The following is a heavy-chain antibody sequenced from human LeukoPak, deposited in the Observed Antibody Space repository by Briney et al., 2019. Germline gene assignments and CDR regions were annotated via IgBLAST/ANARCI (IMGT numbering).Heavy chain of an antibody. J-gene: IGHJ4*02. CDR3: IGSSSSGHPY. CDR2: ISWNSGSI. Sequence: GGSLRLSCAASGFTFDDYAMHWVRQAPGKGLEWVSGISWNSGSIGYADSVKGRFTISRDNAKNSLYLQMNSLRAEDTALYYCIGSSSSGHPYWGQGTLVTVSS. CDR1: GFTFDDYA. D-gene: IGHD6-6*01. V-gene: IGHV3-9*01.